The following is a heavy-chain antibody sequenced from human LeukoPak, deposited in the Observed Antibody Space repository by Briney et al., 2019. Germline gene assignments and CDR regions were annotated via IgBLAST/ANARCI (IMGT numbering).Heavy chain of an antibody. J-gene: IGHJ4*02. V-gene: IGHV5-51*01. Sequence: GGSLKISCQGSGYRFTSYWIGWVRQMPGKGLEWMGIIYPGDSDTRYSPSFQGQVTISADKSISTAYLEWSSLKASDTAMYYCARHSALDSSGYFYFDYWGQGTLVTVSS. CDR2: IYPGDSDT. D-gene: IGHD3-22*01. CDR1: GYRFTSYW. CDR3: ARHSALDSSGYFYFDY.